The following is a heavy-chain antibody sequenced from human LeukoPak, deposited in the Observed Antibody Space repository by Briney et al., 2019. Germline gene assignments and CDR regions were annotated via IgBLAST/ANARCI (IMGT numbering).Heavy chain of an antibody. CDR3: ARVYDFWSGLAYYMDV. J-gene: IGHJ6*03. D-gene: IGHD3-3*01. Sequence: GRSLRLSCAASGFTFSSYSMNWVCQAPGKGLEWVSSISSSSSYIYYADSVKGRFTISRDNAKNSLYLQMNSLRAEDTAVYYCARVYDFWSGLAYYMDVWGKGTTVTVSS. CDR2: ISSSSSYI. CDR1: GFTFSSYS. V-gene: IGHV3-21*01.